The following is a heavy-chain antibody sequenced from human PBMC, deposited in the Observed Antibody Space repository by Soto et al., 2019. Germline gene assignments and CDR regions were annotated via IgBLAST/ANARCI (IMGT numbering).Heavy chain of an antibody. CDR2: ICYSGST. Sequence: SETLSLTCTVSGGSISSGGYYWSWILQHPGKGLEWIGYICYSGSTYYNPSLKSRVTISVDTSKNQFSLKLSSVTAADTAVYYCAREMGFGMDVWGQGTTVTVSS. CDR3: AREMGFGMDV. CDR1: GGSISSGGYY. D-gene: IGHD2-8*01. J-gene: IGHJ6*02. V-gene: IGHV4-31*03.